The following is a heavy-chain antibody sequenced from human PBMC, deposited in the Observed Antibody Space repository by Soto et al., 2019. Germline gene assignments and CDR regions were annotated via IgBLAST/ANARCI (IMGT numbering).Heavy chain of an antibody. CDR1: GCRFTTHG. J-gene: IGHJ6*02. D-gene: IGHD4-17*01. V-gene: IGHV1-18*04. CDR2: ISAYNGDT. Sequence: ASVKVSCRAAGCRFTTHGISWVRRAPGHGLEWMGWISAYNGDTHYVQRFQVRLTMTTHTSTSTAYMELRSLTSDDTAVYYCARDPPFSGILRGTPLMDVWGQGTTVTVSS. CDR3: ARDPPFSGILRGTPLMDV.